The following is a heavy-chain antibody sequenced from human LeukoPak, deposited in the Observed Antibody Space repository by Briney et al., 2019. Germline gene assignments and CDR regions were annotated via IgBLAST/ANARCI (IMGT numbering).Heavy chain of an antibody. V-gene: IGHV1-2*02. CDR1: GYTFTGYY. D-gene: IGHD4-17*01. J-gene: IGHJ4*02. Sequence: ASVNDSCKASGYTFTGYYMHWVRQAPGQGLEWMGWINPNSGGTNSAQKFQGRVTMTRDTSISTAYMELTRLRSDDTAVYYCARGLTTVTALYFFDYRGQGTLVTVSS. CDR3: ARGLTTVTALYFFDY. CDR2: INPNSGGT.